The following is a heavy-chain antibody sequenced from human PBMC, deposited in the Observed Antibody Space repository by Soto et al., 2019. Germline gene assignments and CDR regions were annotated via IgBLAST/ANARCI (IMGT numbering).Heavy chain of an antibody. CDR1: GGSISSGGYY. V-gene: IGHV4-31*03. J-gene: IGHJ6*02. CDR3: ARHPLPYDFWSGSAAPPSDGMDV. D-gene: IGHD3-3*01. CDR2: IYYSGST. Sequence: TLSLTCTVSGGSISSGGYYWSWIRQHPGKGLEWIGYIYYSGSTYYNPPLKSRVTISVDTSKNQFSLKLSSVTAADTAVYYCARHPLPYDFWSGSAAPPSDGMDVWGQGNTVTVSS.